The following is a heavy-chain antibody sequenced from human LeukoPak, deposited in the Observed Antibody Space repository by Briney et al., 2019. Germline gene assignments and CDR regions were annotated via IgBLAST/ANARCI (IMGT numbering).Heavy chain of an antibody. CDR3: ARVYYGSGSLHYYYYYMDV. V-gene: IGHV3-21*04. J-gene: IGHJ6*03. CDR2: IGTSNNYI. Sequence: GGSLRLSCAASGFTFSSYPLNWVRQAPGKGLQWVSSIGTSNNYIYYTDSVKGRFTISRDNSKNTLYLQMNSLRAEDTAVYYCARVYYGSGSLHYYYYYMDVWGKGTTVTISS. D-gene: IGHD3-10*01. CDR1: GFTFSSYP.